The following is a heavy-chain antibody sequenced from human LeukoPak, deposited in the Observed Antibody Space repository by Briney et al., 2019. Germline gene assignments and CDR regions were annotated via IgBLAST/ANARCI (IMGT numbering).Heavy chain of an antibody. CDR3: ARGPNIAVADEGAFDI. V-gene: IGHV1-2*06. D-gene: IGHD6-19*01. J-gene: IGHJ3*02. CDR2: INRNSGGT. CDR1: GYTFTGYY. Sequence: GASLKVSCKASGYTFTGYYMHWVRQAPGQGLEWMGRINRNSGGTYYAQTVKGRVTVSRDTSISTAYMEMSRLGADDTAVYYCARGPNIAVADEGAFDIWGQGTMVTVSS.